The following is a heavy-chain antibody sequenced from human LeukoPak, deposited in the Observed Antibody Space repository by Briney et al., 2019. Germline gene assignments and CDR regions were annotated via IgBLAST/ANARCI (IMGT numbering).Heavy chain of an antibody. CDR2: ISYHGTSK. CDR3: ARVLVGATAFDY. D-gene: IGHD1-26*01. V-gene: IGHV3-30-3*01. Sequence: PGGSLRLSCAASEFMLTNYAMHWVRQAPGKGLEWVAVISYHGTSKYYADSVKGRFTISRDNAKNSLYLQMNSLRAEDTAVYYCARVLVGATAFDYWGQGTLVTVSS. J-gene: IGHJ4*02. CDR1: EFMLTNYA.